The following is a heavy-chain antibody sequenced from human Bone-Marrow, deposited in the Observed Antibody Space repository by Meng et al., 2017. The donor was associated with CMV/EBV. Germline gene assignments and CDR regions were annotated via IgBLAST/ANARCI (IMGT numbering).Heavy chain of an antibody. CDR2: IYSNDEK. Sequence: SGPTLVKPTQTLTLSCTFSGFSLTTSGVDVNWIRQPPGKALEWLALIYSNDEKRYNPSLETRLSVTKDASKNQVVLIMTNMDPVDTATYYCARRLTTTGWLDPWGQGILVTVSS. V-gene: IGHV2-5*01. CDR3: ARRLTTTGWLDP. D-gene: IGHD4-17*01. CDR1: GFSLTTSGVD. J-gene: IGHJ5*02.